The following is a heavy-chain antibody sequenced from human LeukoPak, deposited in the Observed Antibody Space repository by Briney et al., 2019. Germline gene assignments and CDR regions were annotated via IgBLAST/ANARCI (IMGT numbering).Heavy chain of an antibody. V-gene: IGHV3-21*01. D-gene: IGHD3-22*01. Sequence: GGSLRLSCAASGFTFSSYSMNWVRQAPGKGVEWVSSISSSSSYIYYADSVKGRFTISRDNAKNSLYLQMNRLRAEDTAVYYCARSGFTYYYDSSGPKPFDYWGQGTLVTVSS. CDR1: GFTFSSYS. CDR3: ARSGFTYYYDSSGPKPFDY. J-gene: IGHJ4*02. CDR2: ISSSSSYI.